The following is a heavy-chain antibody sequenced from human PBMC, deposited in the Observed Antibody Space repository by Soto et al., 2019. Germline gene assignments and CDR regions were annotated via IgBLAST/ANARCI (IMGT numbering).Heavy chain of an antibody. V-gene: IGHV4-38-2*01. D-gene: IGHD3-10*01. CDR2: IYHSVTT. Sequence: PSETLSLTCVVSRYSLSRGYYWAWIRQTPGKGLAWTGSIYHSVTTYYNSSLKSRLPLSVDTSKNQFTLKLSSVTAADTAIYYCALHTFYFGHSPQYNNWFDPWGQGTLVTVSS. CDR1: RYSLSRGYY. CDR3: ALHTFYFGHSPQYNNWFDP. J-gene: IGHJ5*02.